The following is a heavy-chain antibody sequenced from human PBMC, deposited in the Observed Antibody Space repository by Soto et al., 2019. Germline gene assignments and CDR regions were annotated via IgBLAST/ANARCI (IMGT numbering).Heavy chain of an antibody. CDR2: IYYSGST. CDR3: ATPYSSSWSGYGMDV. J-gene: IGHJ6*02. CDR1: GGSISSYY. V-gene: IGHV4-59*08. Sequence: QVQLQESGPGLVKPSETLSLTCTVSGGSISSYYWSWIRQPPGKGLEWIGYIYYSGSTNYNPSLQTSDTIXXAXSXXQFSLMLSSVTASDTAVDYWATPYSSSWSGYGMDVWGQGTTVTVSS. D-gene: IGHD6-13*01.